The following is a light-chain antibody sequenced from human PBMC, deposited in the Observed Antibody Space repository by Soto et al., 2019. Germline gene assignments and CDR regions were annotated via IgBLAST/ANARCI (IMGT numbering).Light chain of an antibody. CDR3: CSYAGSYSWV. CDR2: DGT. Sequence: QSALTQPASVSGSPGQSITISCTGTSSDVGDYNYVSWYQQHPGKVPKVMIYDGTRRPSGVPDRFSASKSGNTASLTISGLQADDEADYYCCSYAGSYSWVFGGGTKLTVL. V-gene: IGLV2-11*01. J-gene: IGLJ3*02. CDR1: SSDVGDYNY.